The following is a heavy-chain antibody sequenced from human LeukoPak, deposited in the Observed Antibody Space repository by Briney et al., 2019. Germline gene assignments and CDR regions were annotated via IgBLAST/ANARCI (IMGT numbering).Heavy chain of an antibody. Sequence: GRSLRLSCAASGFTFDDYAMHWVRQAPGKGLEWVSGISWNSGSIGYADSVKGRFTISRDNAKNSLYLQMNSLRAEDTALYYCAKAHCSSTSCYLGDYWGQGTLVTVSS. CDR3: AKAHCSSTSCYLGDY. D-gene: IGHD2-2*01. V-gene: IGHV3-9*01. J-gene: IGHJ4*02. CDR2: ISWNSGSI. CDR1: GFTFDDYA.